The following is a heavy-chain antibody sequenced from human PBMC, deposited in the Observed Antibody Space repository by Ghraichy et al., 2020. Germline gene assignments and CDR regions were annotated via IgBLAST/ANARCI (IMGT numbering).Heavy chain of an antibody. CDR2: ISAYNGNT. CDR1: GYTFTSYG. CDR3: ARGSTPGYSSGWYSY. Sequence: ASVKVSCKASGYTFTSYGISWVRQAPGQGLEWMGWISAYNGNTNYAQKLQGRVTMTTDTSTSTAYMELRSLRSDDTAVYYCARGSTPGYSSGWYSYWGQGTLVTVSS. V-gene: IGHV1-18*01. J-gene: IGHJ4*02. D-gene: IGHD6-19*01.